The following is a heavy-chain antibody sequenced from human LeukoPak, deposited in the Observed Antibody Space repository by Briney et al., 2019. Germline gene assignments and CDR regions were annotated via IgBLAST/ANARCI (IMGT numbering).Heavy chain of an antibody. CDR1: GFTFSSYW. Sequence: GGSLRLSCAASGFTFSSYWMSWVRQAPGKGLEWVANIKQDGSEKYYVDSVKGRFTISRDNAKNSQYLQMNSLRAEDTAVYYCARLPSKLLGPRGIYYGMDVWGKGTTVTVSS. CDR2: IKQDGSEK. V-gene: IGHV3-7*03. CDR3: ARLPSKLLGPRGIYYGMDV. J-gene: IGHJ6*04. D-gene: IGHD2-15*01.